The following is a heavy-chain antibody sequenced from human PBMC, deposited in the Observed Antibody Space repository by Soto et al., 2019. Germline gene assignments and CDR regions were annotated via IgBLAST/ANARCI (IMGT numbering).Heavy chain of an antibody. CDR1: GYSFTTYW. CDR2: IDPTDSYT. D-gene: IGHD3-22*01. J-gene: IGHJ4*02. CDR3: AGLTLAQDSSGYNNFDY. Sequence: GESLKISCQASGYSFTTYWISWARQMPGKGLECMGRIDPTDSYTDYGPSFEGHVTMSVDRSINTAYLEWSSLKASDSAMYYCAGLTLAQDSSGYNNFDYWGQGTLVTVSS. V-gene: IGHV5-10-1*01.